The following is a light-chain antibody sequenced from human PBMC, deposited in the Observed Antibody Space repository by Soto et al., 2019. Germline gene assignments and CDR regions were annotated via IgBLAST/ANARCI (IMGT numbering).Light chain of an antibody. CDR3: QHYNSYPEA. Sequence: DIQMTQSPSTLSASVGDRVTISCRASQIISSFLNWYQQKPGKAPKLLIFLASSLQSGVPSRFSGSGSGTEFTLTISSLQPDDFATYYCQHYNSYPEAFGQGTKVDIK. CDR2: LAS. CDR1: QIISSF. J-gene: IGKJ1*01. V-gene: IGKV1-5*01.